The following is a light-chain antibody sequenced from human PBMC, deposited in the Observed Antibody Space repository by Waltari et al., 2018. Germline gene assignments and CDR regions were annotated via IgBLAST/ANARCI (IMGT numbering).Light chain of an antibody. Sequence: DTLLTQSPGTLSLSPGERATLSCRASRRVYSDYLAWYQQKSGQAPSLLIYGVSNRATGVADRFSGSGSGTDFYLTITRLEPEDAAVYFCQHYGGFPWSFGQGTKVEIK. V-gene: IGKV3-20*01. CDR3: QHYGGFPWS. J-gene: IGKJ1*01. CDR1: RRVYSDY. CDR2: GVS.